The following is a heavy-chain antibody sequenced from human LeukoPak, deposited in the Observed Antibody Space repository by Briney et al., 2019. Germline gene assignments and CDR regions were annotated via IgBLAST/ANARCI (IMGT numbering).Heavy chain of an antibody. Sequence: ASVKVSCKVSGYTLTELSMPWVRQAPGKGLEWMGGFDPEDGETIYAQKFQGRVTMTEDTSTDTAYMELSSLRSEDTAVYYCATSVDIVVVVAATPFDYWGQGTLVTASS. CDR2: FDPEDGET. CDR3: ATSVDIVVVVAATPFDY. V-gene: IGHV1-24*01. CDR1: GYTLTELS. J-gene: IGHJ4*02. D-gene: IGHD2-15*01.